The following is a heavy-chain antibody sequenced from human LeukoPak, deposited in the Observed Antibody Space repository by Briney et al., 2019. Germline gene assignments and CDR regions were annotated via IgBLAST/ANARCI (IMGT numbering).Heavy chain of an antibody. J-gene: IGHJ4*02. CDR2: INHSGST. D-gene: IGHD3-10*01. V-gene: IGHV4-30-4*08. CDR1: GAPISSGDYY. CDR3: ARGLYYYGSGTHIRNVVYFDY. Sequence: SQTLSLTCTVSGAPISSGDYYWSWIRQPPGKGLEWIGEINHSGSTNYNPSLKSRVTISVDTSKNQFSLKLSSVTAADTAVYYCARGLYYYGSGTHIRNVVYFDYWGQGTLVTVSS.